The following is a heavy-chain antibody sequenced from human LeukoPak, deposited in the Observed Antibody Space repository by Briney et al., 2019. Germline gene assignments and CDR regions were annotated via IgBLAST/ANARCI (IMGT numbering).Heavy chain of an antibody. Sequence: SETLSLTCAVYGGSFSGYYWSWIRQPPGKGLEWIGEINHSGSTNYNPSLKSRVTISVDTSKNQFSLKLSSVTAADTAVYYCARRAKRYYYDSSGYYSYWGQGTLVTVSS. CDR1: GGSFSGYY. V-gene: IGHV4-34*01. CDR2: INHSGST. CDR3: ARRAKRYYYDSSGYYSY. D-gene: IGHD3-22*01. J-gene: IGHJ4*02.